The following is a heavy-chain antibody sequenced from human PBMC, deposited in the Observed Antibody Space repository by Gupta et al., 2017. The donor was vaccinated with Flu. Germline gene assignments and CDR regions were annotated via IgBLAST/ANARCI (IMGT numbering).Heavy chain of an antibody. V-gene: IGHV4-4*02. CDR1: GGSVRSSNW. CDR2: IYHSGRT. D-gene: IGHD2-8*01. J-gene: IGHJ4*02. Sequence: QVHLQESGPGLVKPSGTLSLTCAVSGGSVRSSNWWSWLRQPPGKGLEWIGEIYHSGRTNYNPSLKSPVTISIDKSNNQFSLRLSSVTAADTAVYYCARNEDTYGYFDYWGQGTLVTVSS. CDR3: ARNEDTYGYFDY.